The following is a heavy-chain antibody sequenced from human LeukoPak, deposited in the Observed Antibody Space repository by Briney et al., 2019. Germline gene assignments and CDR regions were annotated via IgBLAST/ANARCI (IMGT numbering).Heavy chain of an antibody. Sequence: ASVKVSCKASGGTFSSYAISWVRQAPGQGLEWMGGIIPIFGTANYAQKFQGRVTITADESTSTAYMELSSLRSEDTAVYYCARDSSGWYDGRYFDYWGQGTLVTVSS. V-gene: IGHV1-69*13. J-gene: IGHJ4*02. D-gene: IGHD6-19*01. CDR2: IIPIFGTA. CDR1: GGTFSSYA. CDR3: ARDSSGWYDGRYFDY.